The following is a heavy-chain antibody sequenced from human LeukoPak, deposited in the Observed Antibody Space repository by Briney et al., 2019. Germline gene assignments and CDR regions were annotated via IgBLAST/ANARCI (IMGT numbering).Heavy chain of an antibody. Sequence: ASVKVSCKASGYTFTSYAMHWVRQAPGQRLEWMGWINTGNGNTKYSQKFQGRVTITRDTSASTAYMELSSLRSEDTAVYYCARAVVVVAATARWFDPWGQGTLVTVSS. D-gene: IGHD2-15*01. J-gene: IGHJ5*02. V-gene: IGHV1-3*04. CDR3: ARAVVVVAATARWFDP. CDR1: GYTFTSYA. CDR2: INTGNGNT.